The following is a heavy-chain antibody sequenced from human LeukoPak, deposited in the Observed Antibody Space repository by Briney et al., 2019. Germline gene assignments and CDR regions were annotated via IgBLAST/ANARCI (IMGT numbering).Heavy chain of an antibody. V-gene: IGHV4-59*01. D-gene: IGHD3-22*01. CDR2: IYYSGST. CDR1: GGSISSYY. J-gene: IGHJ6*03. CDR3: ARAYYDSSGFYYYYMDV. Sequence: SETLSLTCTVSGGSISSYYWSWIRQPPGKGLEWIGYIYYSGSTNYNPSLKSRVTISVDTSKNQFSLKLSSATAADTAVYYCARAYYDSSGFYYYYMDVWGKGTTVTVSS.